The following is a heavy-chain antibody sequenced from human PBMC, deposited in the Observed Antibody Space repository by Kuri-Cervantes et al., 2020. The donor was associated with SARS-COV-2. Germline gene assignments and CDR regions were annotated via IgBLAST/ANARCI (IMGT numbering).Heavy chain of an antibody. D-gene: IGHD6-6*01. CDR3: ARGVRSIAAHHAFDI. V-gene: IGHV3-30*02. J-gene: IGHJ3*02. CDR1: GFTFSSYW. Sequence: GGSLRLSCAASGFTFSSYWMSWVRQAPGKGLEWVAFIRYDGSNKYYADSVKGRFTISRDNSKNTLYLQMDSLRAEDTAVYYCARGVRSIAAHHAFDIWGQGTMVTVSS. CDR2: IRYDGSNK.